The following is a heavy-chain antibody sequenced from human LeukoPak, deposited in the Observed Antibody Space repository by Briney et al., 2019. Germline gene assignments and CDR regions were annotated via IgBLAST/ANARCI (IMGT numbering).Heavy chain of an antibody. V-gene: IGHV1-18*01. CDR1: GYTFTSYG. CDR2: ISVYNGNT. J-gene: IGHJ3*02. CDR3: ARDGPMVRGVTGYAFDI. D-gene: IGHD3-10*01. Sequence: ASVTVSCTASGYTFTSYGISWVRQAPGQGLDWMGWISVYNGNTNYAQKLRGRVTMTTDTSTSTAYMELRSLRSDDTAVYYCARDGPMVRGVTGYAFDIWGQGTMVTVSS.